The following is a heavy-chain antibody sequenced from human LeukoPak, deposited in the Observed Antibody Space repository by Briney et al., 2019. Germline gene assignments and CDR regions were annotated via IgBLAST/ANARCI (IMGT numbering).Heavy chain of an antibody. CDR3: ARAQNYYDSSGYYYY. CDR1: GGTFSSYA. V-gene: IGHV1-69*04. CDR2: IIPILGIA. D-gene: IGHD3-22*01. J-gene: IGHJ4*02. Sequence: ASVKVSCKASGGTFSSYAISWVRQAPGQGLEWMGRIIPILGIANYAQKFQGRVTITADKSTSTAYMELSSLRSEDTAVYYCARAQNYYDSSGYYYYWGQGTLVTVSS.